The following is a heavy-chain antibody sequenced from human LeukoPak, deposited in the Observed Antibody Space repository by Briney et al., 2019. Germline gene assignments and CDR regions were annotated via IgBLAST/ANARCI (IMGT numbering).Heavy chain of an antibody. J-gene: IGHJ3*02. CDR2: IYYSGNT. V-gene: IGHV4-59*01. D-gene: IGHD3-16*01. CDR1: GGSISTYY. CDR3: ARVGLSGAFDI. Sequence: PSETLSLTCTVSGGSISTYYWSWIRQPPGKGLEWIGYIYYSGNTNYNPSLKSGVTISVDTSKNQFSLKLSSVTAADTAVYYCARVGLSGAFDIWGQGTMVTVSS.